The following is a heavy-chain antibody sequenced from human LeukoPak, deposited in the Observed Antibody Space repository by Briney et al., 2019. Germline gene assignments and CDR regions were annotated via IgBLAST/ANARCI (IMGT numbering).Heavy chain of an antibody. CDR1: GFTFWNYA. CDR3: ARDEGKYYDFWSGYYTESWFDP. CDR2: ISSSGGNT. J-gene: IGHJ5*02. V-gene: IGHV3-23*01. Sequence: GGSLRLSCAASGFTFWNYAITWVRQAPGKGLEWVSHISSSGGNTYYADSVKGRFTISRDNCNNTLYLQMNSLRGEDTAVYYCARDEGKYYDFWSGYYTESWFDPWGQGTLVTVSS. D-gene: IGHD3-3*01.